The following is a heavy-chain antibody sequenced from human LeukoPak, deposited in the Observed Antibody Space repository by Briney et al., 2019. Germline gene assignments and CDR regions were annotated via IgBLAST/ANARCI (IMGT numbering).Heavy chain of an antibody. CDR2: ISGSGGST. V-gene: IGHV3-23*01. CDR3: AKHIAAAGTGEVY. J-gene: IGHJ4*02. CDR1: GFTFGTYT. Sequence: GGSLRLSCAASGFTFGTYTMTWIRQAPGKGLEWVSAISGSGGSTYYADSVKGRFTISRDNSKNTLYLQMNSLRAEDTAVYYCAKHIAAAGTGEVYWGQGTLVTVSS. D-gene: IGHD6-13*01.